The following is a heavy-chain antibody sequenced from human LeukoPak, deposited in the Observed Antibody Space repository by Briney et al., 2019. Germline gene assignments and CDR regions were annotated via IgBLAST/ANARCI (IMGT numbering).Heavy chain of an antibody. V-gene: IGHV4-59*08. CDR1: GGSISSYY. Sequence: PSETLSLTCTVSGGSISSYYWSWIRQPPGKGLEWIGYIYYSGSTNYNPSLKSRVTISVDTSKNQFSLKLKSVTASDTAVYYCARHYVFVSGGSSFDYWGLGILVTVSS. J-gene: IGHJ4*02. CDR2: IYYSGST. D-gene: IGHD1-26*01. CDR3: ARHYVFVSGGSSFDY.